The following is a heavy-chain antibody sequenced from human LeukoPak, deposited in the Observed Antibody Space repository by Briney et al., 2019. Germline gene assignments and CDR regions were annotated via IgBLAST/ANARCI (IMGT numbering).Heavy chain of an antibody. D-gene: IGHD1-1*01. J-gene: IGHJ3*02. Sequence: GGSLRLSCAASGFTFSDYYMSWIRQAPGKGLEWVSYISSSGSTTYYADSVKGRFTISRDNSKNTLYLQMNSLRAEDTAVYYCAKPPNHLERPSPFDIWGQGTMVTVSS. CDR2: ISSSGSTT. CDR3: AKPPNHLERPSPFDI. V-gene: IGHV3-11*01. CDR1: GFTFSDYY.